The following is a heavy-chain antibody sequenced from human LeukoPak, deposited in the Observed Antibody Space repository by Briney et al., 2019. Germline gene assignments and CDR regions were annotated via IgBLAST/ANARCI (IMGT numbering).Heavy chain of an antibody. CDR1: GGTFSSYA. J-gene: IGHJ6*02. D-gene: IGHD1-26*01. V-gene: IGHV1-69*04. CDR2: IIPILGIA. Sequence: ASVKVSCKASGGTFSSYAISWVRQAPGQGLEWMGRIIPILGIANYAQKFQGRVTITADKSTSTAYMELSSLRSEDTAVYYCARDNLRGSGSTYYYYYYGMDVWGQGTTVTVSS. CDR3: ARDNLRGSGSTYYYYYYGMDV.